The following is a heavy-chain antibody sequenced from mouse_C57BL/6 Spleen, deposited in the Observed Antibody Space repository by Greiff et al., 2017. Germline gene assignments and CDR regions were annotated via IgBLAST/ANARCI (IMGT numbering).Heavy chain of an antibody. CDR3: ARGRGTTVVEGFGYAMDC. CDR2: IYPRSGNT. V-gene: IGHV1-81*01. CDR1: GYTFTSYG. D-gene: IGHD1-1*01. J-gene: IGHJ4*01. Sequence: VQLQQSGAELARPGASVKLSCKASGYTFTSYGISWVKQRTGQGLEWIGEIYPRSGNTYYNEKFKGKATLTADKSSSTAYMELRSLTSEDSAVYCCARGRGTTVVEGFGYAMDCWGQGPSVTVSS.